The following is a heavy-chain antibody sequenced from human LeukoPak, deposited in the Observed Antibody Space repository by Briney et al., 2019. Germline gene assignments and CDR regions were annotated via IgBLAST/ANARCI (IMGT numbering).Heavy chain of an antibody. Sequence: TAGGSLRLSCAASGFTFSSYAMRWVRQAPGKGLEWVGRMKSYPEGMATDYAAPVQGRFTISRDDPRNTLFLQMNSLKTEDTAVYYCATDDYYSNTPYGLDSFDFWGQGTMVTVSS. CDR3: ATDDYYSNTPYGLDSFDF. J-gene: IGHJ3*01. CDR2: MKSYPEGMAT. D-gene: IGHD2/OR15-2a*01. CDR1: GFTFSSYA. V-gene: IGHV3-15*01.